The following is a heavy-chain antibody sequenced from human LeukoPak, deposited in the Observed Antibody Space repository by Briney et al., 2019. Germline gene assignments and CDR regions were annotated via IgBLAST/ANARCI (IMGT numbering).Heavy chain of an antibody. D-gene: IGHD6-19*01. V-gene: IGHV1-2*02. CDR2: INPNSGGT. Sequence: ASVKVSCKASGYTFTGYYMHWVRQAPGQGLEWMGWINPNSGGTNYAQKFQGRVTMTRDTSISTAYMELSRLRSDDTAVYYCARGFSSGWATGDDAFDIWGQGTMVTVSS. J-gene: IGHJ3*02. CDR1: GYTFTGYY. CDR3: ARGFSSGWATGDDAFDI.